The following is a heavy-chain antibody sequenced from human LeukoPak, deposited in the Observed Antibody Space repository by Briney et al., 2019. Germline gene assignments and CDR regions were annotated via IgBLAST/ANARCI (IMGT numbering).Heavy chain of an antibody. Sequence: GGSLRLSCAASGFTFSNAWMSWVRQAPGKGREWVGRIKSKTDGGTKDYAAPVKGRITISREDSKKALYLQMNSLKTEDTAVYYCARKASEVIRGITGTIYYYYYMDVWGKGTTVTVSS. CDR3: ARKASEVIRGITGTIYYYYYMDV. CDR2: IKSKTDGGTK. CDR1: GFTFSNAW. V-gene: IGHV3-15*01. J-gene: IGHJ6*03. D-gene: IGHD1-7*01.